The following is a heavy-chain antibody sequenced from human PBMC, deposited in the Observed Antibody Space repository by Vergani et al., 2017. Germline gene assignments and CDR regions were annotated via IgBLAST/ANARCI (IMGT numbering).Heavy chain of an antibody. CDR2: VDPEDGET. J-gene: IGHJ4*02. V-gene: IGHV1-69-2*01. CDR3: ATDGDTIFGVVIRSVY. CDR1: GYTFTDYY. D-gene: IGHD3-3*01. Sequence: EVQLVQSGAEVKKPGATVKISCKVSGYTFTDYYMHWVQQAPGKGLEWMGLVDPEDGETINAEKVQGRVTITADTSTDTAYMELSSLRSEDTAVDYCATDGDTIFGVVIRSVYWGQGTLVTVSS.